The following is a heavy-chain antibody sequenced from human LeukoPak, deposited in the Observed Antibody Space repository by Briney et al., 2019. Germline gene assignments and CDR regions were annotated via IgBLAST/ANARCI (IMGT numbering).Heavy chain of an antibody. CDR2: ISSSGSAM. Sequence: GGSLRLSCAASGFTFSSYEMNWVRQAPGKGLEWVSYISSSGSAMYYADSVKGRFTISRDNAKNSLYLQMNSLRDEDTAVYYCARDGGRGVATDYDYWGQGTLVTVSS. CDR3: ARDGGRGVATDYDY. CDR1: GFTFSSYE. V-gene: IGHV3-48*03. D-gene: IGHD5-12*01. J-gene: IGHJ4*02.